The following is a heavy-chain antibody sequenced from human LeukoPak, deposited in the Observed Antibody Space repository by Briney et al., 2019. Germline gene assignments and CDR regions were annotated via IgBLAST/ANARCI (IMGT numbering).Heavy chain of an antibody. Sequence: ASVKVSCKASGYTFTSYGISWVRQAPGQGLERMGWISAYNGNTNYAQKLQGRVTMTTDTSTSTAYMELRSLRSDDTAVYYCAIDGEYCSGGSCYDYYYYYGMDVWGKGTTVTVSS. CDR3: AIDGEYCSGGSCYDYYYYYGMDV. CDR2: ISAYNGNT. D-gene: IGHD2-15*01. CDR1: GYTFTSYG. J-gene: IGHJ6*04. V-gene: IGHV1-18*04.